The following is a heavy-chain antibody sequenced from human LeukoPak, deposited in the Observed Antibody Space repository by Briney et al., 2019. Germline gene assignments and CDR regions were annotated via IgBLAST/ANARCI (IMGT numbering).Heavy chain of an antibody. V-gene: IGHV3-53*01. J-gene: IGHJ4*02. CDR3: ARDLKHYYDSSGSG. D-gene: IGHD3-22*01. Sequence: GGSLRLSRAASGFTFSSYSMNWVRQAPGKGLEWVSVIYSGGNTYYADSVKGRFTISRDNSKNTLYLQMNSLRAEDTAMYYCARDLKHYYDSSGSGWGQGTLVTVSS. CDR1: GFTFSSYS. CDR2: IYSGGNT.